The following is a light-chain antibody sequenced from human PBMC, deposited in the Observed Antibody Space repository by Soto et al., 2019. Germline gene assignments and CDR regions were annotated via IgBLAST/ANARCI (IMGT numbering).Light chain of an antibody. J-gene: IGKJ1*01. V-gene: IGKV1-27*01. CDR2: AAS. CDR3: QQYNNWPPWT. CDR1: QGISNY. Sequence: DIQMTQSPSSLSDSVGDRVTITCRASQGISNYLAWYQQKSGKVPNLLIYAASTLRSGVPSRFSGSGSGTDFTLTISSLQPEDVATYYCQQYNNWPPWTFGEGTKVDIK.